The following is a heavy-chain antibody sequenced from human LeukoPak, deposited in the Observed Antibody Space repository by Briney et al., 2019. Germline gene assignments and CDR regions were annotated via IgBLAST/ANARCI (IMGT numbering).Heavy chain of an antibody. V-gene: IGHV1-2*06. D-gene: IGHD5-24*01. CDR2: INPNSGGT. CDR3: ARDSGDGYNRDDAFDI. CDR1: GYTFTGYY. J-gene: IGHJ3*02. Sequence: ASVKVSCKASGYTFTGYYMHLVRQAPGQGLEWMGRINPNSGGTNYAQKFQGRVTMTRDTSISTAYMELSRLRSDDTAVYYCARDSGDGYNRDDAFDIWGQGTMVTVSS.